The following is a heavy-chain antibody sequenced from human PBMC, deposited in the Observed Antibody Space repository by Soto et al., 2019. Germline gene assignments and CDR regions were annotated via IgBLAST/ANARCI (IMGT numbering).Heavy chain of an antibody. Sequence: GGSLRLSCAASGFTFSSYSMNWVRQAPGKGLEWVSSISSSSSYIYYADSVKGRFTISRDNAKNSLYLQMNSLRAEDTAVYYCARDLAGDYDILGPGYYYGMDVWGQGTTVTVSS. V-gene: IGHV3-21*01. D-gene: IGHD3-9*01. J-gene: IGHJ6*02. CDR3: ARDLAGDYDILGPGYYYGMDV. CDR2: ISSSSSYI. CDR1: GFTFSSYS.